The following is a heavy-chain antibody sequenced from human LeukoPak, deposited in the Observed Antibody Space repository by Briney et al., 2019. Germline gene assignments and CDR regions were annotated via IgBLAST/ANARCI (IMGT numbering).Heavy chain of an antibody. D-gene: IGHD2-15*01. CDR3: ARDSREWRYFDY. V-gene: IGHV3-30-3*01. CDR1: GFTFSSYA. Sequence: PGRSLRLSCAASGFTFSSYAMHWVRQAPGKGLEWVAVISYDGSNKYYADSVKGRFTISRDNSKNTLYLQMNSLRAEDTAVYYCARDSREWRYFDYWGQGTLVTVSS. CDR2: ISYDGSNK. J-gene: IGHJ4*02.